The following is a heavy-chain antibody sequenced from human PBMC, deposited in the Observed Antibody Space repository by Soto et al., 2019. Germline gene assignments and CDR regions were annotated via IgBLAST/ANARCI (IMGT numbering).Heavy chain of an antibody. D-gene: IGHD3-3*01. CDR1: GYTLTELS. V-gene: IGHV1-24*01. CDR2: FDPEDGET. Sequence: GASVKVSCKVSGYTLTELSMHWVRQAPGKGLEWMGGFDPEDGETIYAQKFQGRVTMTEDTSTDTAYMELSSLRSEDTAVYYCATVADFLSGYSQDHFDYWGQGTLVTVSS. CDR3: ATVADFLSGYSQDHFDY. J-gene: IGHJ4*02.